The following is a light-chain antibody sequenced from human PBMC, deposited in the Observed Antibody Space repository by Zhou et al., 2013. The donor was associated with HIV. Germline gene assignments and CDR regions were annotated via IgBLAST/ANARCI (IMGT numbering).Light chain of an antibody. Sequence: DIQMTQSPSSVSASVGDRITITCRASQGISKWLAWYQQKPGKAPKLLIYGASSLQSGVPSRFSGSGFGTDFTLTISSLQPDDSAAYYCLQDLNYPRTFGQGTKVEVK. J-gene: IGKJ1*01. CDR2: GAS. CDR3: LQDLNYPRT. CDR1: QGISKW. V-gene: IGKV1-12*01.